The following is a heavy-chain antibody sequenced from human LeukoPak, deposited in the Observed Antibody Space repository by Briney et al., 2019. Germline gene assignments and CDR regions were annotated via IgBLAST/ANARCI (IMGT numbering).Heavy chain of an antibody. Sequence: GGSLRLSCAGSGFTFSSYAMSWVRQAQGKGLEWVSAISGSGGITYYADSAKGRFTISRDNSKNTLYLQMNSLRAEDTAVYYCAKDMSFGDYNDDFWGQGTLVTVSS. D-gene: IGHD4-17*01. CDR2: ISGSGGIT. CDR3: AKDMSFGDYNDDF. J-gene: IGHJ4*02. CDR1: GFTFSSYA. V-gene: IGHV3-23*01.